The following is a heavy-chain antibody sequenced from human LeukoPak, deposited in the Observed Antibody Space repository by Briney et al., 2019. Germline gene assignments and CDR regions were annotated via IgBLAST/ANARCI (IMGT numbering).Heavy chain of an antibody. CDR2: ISSSSSTI. CDR1: GFTFSSYS. J-gene: IGHJ4*02. CDR3: ASNGDYGLASYYFDY. Sequence: GGSLRLSCAASGFTFSSYSMNWVRQAPGKGLEWVSYISSSSSTIYYAYSVKGRFTISRDNAKNSLYLQMNSLRAEDTAVYYCASNGDYGLASYYFDYWGQGTLVTVSS. D-gene: IGHD4-17*01. V-gene: IGHV3-48*01.